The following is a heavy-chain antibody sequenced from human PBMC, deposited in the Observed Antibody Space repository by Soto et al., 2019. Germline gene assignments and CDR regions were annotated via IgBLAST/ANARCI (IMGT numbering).Heavy chain of an antibody. Sequence: EVQLVESGGGLVQPGGSLRLTCTASGFTFTSSWMAWVRQAPGKGLEWVGNIKQDGSEVYYLDSVRGRFTISRDSAWKSLYLKVNSLRAEDTAVYYCAGIQNNWFDPWGQGTLVTVSS. J-gene: IGHJ5*02. CDR1: GFTFTSSW. CDR2: IKQDGSEV. V-gene: IGHV3-7*01. CDR3: AGIQNNWFDP.